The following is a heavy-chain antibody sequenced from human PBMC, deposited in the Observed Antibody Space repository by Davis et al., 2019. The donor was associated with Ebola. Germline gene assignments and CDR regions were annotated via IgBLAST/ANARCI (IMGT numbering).Heavy chain of an antibody. V-gene: IGHV5-51*01. CDR3: ARESNWFDP. Sequence: GGSLRLSCKGSGYSFTSYWIVWVRQLPGKGLECMGIIFPGDSDTRYSPSFQGQVTFSADKSINTAYLHWSSLKASDTAIYYCARESNWFDPWGQGTLVTVSS. CDR2: IFPGDSDT. CDR1: GYSFTSYW. J-gene: IGHJ5*02.